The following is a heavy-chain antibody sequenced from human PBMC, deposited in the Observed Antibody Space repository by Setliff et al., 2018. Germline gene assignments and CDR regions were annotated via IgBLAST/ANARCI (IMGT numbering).Heavy chain of an antibody. CDR2: ISWNSGSI. Sequence: PGGSLRLSCAASGFTFDDYAMHWVRQAPGKGLEWVSGISWNSGSIGYADSVQGRFTISRDNAKNSLYLEMNSLRAEDTAVYYCARDGIDAFDIWGQGTMVTVSS. D-gene: IGHD1-20*01. J-gene: IGHJ3*02. V-gene: IGHV3-9*01. CDR3: ARDGIDAFDI. CDR1: GFTFDDYA.